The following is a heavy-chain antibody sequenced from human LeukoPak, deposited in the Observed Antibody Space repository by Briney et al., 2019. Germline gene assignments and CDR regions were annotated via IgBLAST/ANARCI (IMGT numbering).Heavy chain of an antibody. CDR1: GFTFSSYA. CDR3: ARDVWDIVVVPAAIGGNYYYYGMDV. D-gene: IGHD2-2*02. CDR2: ISYDGSNK. V-gene: IGHV3-30-3*01. Sequence: GGSLRLPCAASGFTFSSYAMHWVRQAPGKGLEWVAVISYDGSNKYYADSVKGRFTISRDNSKNTLYLQMNSLRAEDTAVYYCARDVWDIVVVPAAIGGNYYYYGMDVWGQGTTVTVSS. J-gene: IGHJ6*02.